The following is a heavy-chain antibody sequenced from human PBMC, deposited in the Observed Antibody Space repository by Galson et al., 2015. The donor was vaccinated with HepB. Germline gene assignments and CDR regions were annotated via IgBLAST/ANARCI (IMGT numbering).Heavy chain of an antibody. CDR3: ARGYCSGGSCYRSGFDI. CDR1: GFTFSRHW. CDR2: IKQDGSEN. D-gene: IGHD2-15*01. Sequence: LRLSCAASGFTFSRHWMTWVRQAPGKGLEWVANIKQDGSENYYVDSVKGRFIISRDNAKNSLYLEMNSLRADDTAIYYCARGYCSGGSCYRSGFDIWGQGTMVTVST. J-gene: IGHJ3*02. V-gene: IGHV3-7*03.